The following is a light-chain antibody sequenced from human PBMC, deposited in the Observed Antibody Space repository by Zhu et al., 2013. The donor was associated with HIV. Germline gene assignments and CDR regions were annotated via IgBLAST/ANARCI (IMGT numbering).Light chain of an antibody. CDR3: QQFGGSPPSYS. J-gene: IGKJ2*03. CDR1: QSIDNSY. V-gene: IGKV3-20*01. Sequence: EIVLTQSPGILSLSPGERAILSCWASQSIDNSYLAWYQQKPGQAPRLLFYAASSRATGIPDRFSGSGSGTDFTLTISRLEPEDFAVYYCQQFGGSPPSYSFGQGTKLEIK. CDR2: AAS.